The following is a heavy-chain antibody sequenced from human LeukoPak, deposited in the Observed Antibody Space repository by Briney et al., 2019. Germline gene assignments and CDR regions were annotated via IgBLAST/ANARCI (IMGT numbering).Heavy chain of an antibody. Sequence: SETLSLTCTVSGGSISTNFWSWIRQPPGKGLEWIGYIDYRGSTNYIPSLKSRVTISVDTSNNQLSLRLTSVTAADTAVYYCARQRGTYIDTFDMWGQGTVVTVSS. J-gene: IGHJ3*02. V-gene: IGHV4-59*08. CDR1: GGSISTNF. CDR2: IDYRGST. D-gene: IGHD1-26*01. CDR3: ARQRGTYIDTFDM.